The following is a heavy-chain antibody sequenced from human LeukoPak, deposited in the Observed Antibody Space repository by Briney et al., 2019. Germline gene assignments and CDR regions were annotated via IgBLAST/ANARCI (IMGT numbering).Heavy chain of an antibody. Sequence: GGSLRLSCAVSGFTVSSNYMSWVRQAPGKGLEWVSVIYSGGSTYYADSVKGRFTISRDNSKNTLYLQMNSLRAEDTAVYYCASDGSGSYYYYYGMDVWGQGTTVTVSS. CDR3: ASDGSGSYYYYYGMDV. D-gene: IGHD3-10*01. V-gene: IGHV3-53*01. CDR1: GFTVSSNY. CDR2: IYSGGST. J-gene: IGHJ6*02.